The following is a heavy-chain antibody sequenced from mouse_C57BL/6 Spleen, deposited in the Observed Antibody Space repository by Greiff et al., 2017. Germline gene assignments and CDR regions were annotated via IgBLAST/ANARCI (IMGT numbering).Heavy chain of an antibody. Sequence: EVQLVESGGGLVKPGGSLKLSCAASGFTFSDYGMHWVRQAPEKGLEWVAYISSGSSTIYYADTVKGRFTISRDNAKNTLFLQMTSLRSEDTAMYYCARLYYYGSSRYAMDYWGQGTSVTVSS. CDR1: GFTFSDYG. CDR3: ARLYYYGSSRYAMDY. D-gene: IGHD1-1*01. J-gene: IGHJ4*01. V-gene: IGHV5-17*01. CDR2: ISSGSSTI.